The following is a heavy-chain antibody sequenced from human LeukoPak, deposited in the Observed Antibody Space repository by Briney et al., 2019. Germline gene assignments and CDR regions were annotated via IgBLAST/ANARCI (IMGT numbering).Heavy chain of an antibody. CDR3: VKSSSLWFDP. V-gene: IGHV3-64D*06. J-gene: IGHJ5*02. CDR2: ISSNGGST. Sequence: GGSLRLSCAASGFTFSSYAMHWVRQAPGKGLEYVSAISSNGGSTYYADSVKGRFTISRDNSKNTLYLQMSSLRAEDTAVYYCVKSSSLWFDPWGQGTLVTVSS. D-gene: IGHD6-6*01. CDR1: GFTFSSYA.